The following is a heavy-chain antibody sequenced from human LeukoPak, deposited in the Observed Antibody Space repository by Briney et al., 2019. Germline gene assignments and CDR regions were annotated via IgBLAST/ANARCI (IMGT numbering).Heavy chain of an antibody. CDR3: ARQGAPDAVDI. Sequence: GGSLRLSCAASGFTFSSYDMHWVRQATGKGLEWVSAIGTAGDTYYPGSVKGRFTISRENAKNSLYLQMNSLRAGDTAVYYCARQGAPDAVDIWGQGTMVTVSS. V-gene: IGHV3-13*01. CDR1: GFTFSSYD. J-gene: IGHJ3*02. CDR2: IGTAGDT.